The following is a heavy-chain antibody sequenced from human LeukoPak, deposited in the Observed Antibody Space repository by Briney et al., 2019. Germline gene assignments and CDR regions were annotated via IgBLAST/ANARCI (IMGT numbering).Heavy chain of an antibody. CDR2: INPNSGGT. Sequence: ASVKVPCKASGYTFTSYYMHWVRQAPGQGLEWMGWINPNSGGTNYAQKFQGRVTMTRDTSISTAYMELSRLRSDDTAVYYCARVNSLYDSSGFLNYWGQGTLVTVSS. J-gene: IGHJ4*02. CDR3: ARVNSLYDSSGFLNY. D-gene: IGHD3-22*01. V-gene: IGHV1-2*02. CDR1: GYTFTSYY.